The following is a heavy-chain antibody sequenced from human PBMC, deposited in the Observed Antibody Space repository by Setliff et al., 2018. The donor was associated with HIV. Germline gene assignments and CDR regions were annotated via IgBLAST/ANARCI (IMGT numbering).Heavy chain of an antibody. CDR3: ARDVAVASFFNY. D-gene: IGHD6-19*01. Sequence: GGSLRLSCAASGFTFSSYSMNWVRQTPGKGLEWVSYISSSDTTIYYADSVKGRFTISRDNAKNSLYLQMSSLRAEDTAVYYCARDVAVASFFNYWGQGTLVTVSS. CDR1: GFTFSSYS. V-gene: IGHV3-48*04. CDR2: ISSSDTTI. J-gene: IGHJ4*02.